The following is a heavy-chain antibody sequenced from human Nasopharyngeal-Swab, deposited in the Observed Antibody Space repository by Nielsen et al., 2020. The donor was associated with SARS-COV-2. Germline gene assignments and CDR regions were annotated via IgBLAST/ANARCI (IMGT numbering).Heavy chain of an antibody. D-gene: IGHD5-12*01. CDR1: GFTFNSYW. CDR2: IKIDGSEK. V-gene: IGHV3-7*03. J-gene: IGHJ3*01. Sequence: GEFLKISCAASGFTFNSYWMSWVRQAPGKGLEWVANIKIDGSEKYYLDSVKGRFTISRDNAKNSMYLQMNSLRAEDTALYYCGSKQLLIYDVFNLWGQGTMVTVSS. CDR3: GSKQLLIYDVFNL.